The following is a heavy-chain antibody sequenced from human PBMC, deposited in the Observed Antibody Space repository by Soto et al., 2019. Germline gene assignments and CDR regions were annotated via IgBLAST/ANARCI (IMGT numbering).Heavy chain of an antibody. D-gene: IGHD3-3*01. Sequence: EVQLLESGGGLVQPGGSLRLSCAASGFTFSSYVMSWVRQAPGKGLEWVSGISGSGGSTYYADSVKGRFTISRDNSKNTVYLQMNSLRAEDTAVYYCAKVPYDFWSGYYPPLYFDYWGQGTLVTVSS. CDR3: AKVPYDFWSGYYPPLYFDY. V-gene: IGHV3-23*01. J-gene: IGHJ4*02. CDR1: GFTFSSYV. CDR2: ISGSGGST.